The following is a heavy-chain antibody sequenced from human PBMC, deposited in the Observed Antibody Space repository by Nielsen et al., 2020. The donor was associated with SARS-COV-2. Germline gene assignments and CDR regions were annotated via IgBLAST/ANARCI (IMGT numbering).Heavy chain of an antibody. V-gene: IGHV3-30*18. CDR2: ISYDGSNK. J-gene: IGHJ1*01. D-gene: IGHD3-10*01. Sequence: GGSLRLSCAASGFTFSSYGMHWVRQAPGKGLEWVAVISYDGSNKYYADSVKGRFTISRDNSKNTLYLQMNSLRAEDTAVYYCAKDAGVRGVISGYFQHWGQGALVTVSS. CDR3: AKDAGVRGVISGYFQH. CDR1: GFTFSSYG.